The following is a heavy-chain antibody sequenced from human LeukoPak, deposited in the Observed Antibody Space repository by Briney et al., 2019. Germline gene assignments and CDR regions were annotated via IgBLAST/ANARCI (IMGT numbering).Heavy chain of an antibody. D-gene: IGHD6-19*01. CDR2: INPSGGST. J-gene: IGHJ4*02. CDR3: ARVGLRDSSGHLRGFDY. CDR1: GYTFTSYY. V-gene: IGHV1-46*01. Sequence: GASVKVSCKASGYTFTSYYMHWVRQAPGQGLEWMGIINPSGGSTSYAQKFQGRVTMTRDMSTSTVYMELSSLRSEDTAVYYCARVGLRDSSGHLRGFDYWGQGTLVTVSS.